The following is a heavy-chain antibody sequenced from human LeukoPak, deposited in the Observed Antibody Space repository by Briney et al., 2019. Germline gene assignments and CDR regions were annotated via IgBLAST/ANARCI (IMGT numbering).Heavy chain of an antibody. V-gene: IGHV3-23*01. CDR3: AKRGVVIRVILVGFHKEAYYFDS. J-gene: IGHJ4*02. Sequence: GGSLRLSCAVSGITLSNYDMSWVRQAPGKGLEWVAGISDSGGRTNYADSVKGRFTISRDNPKNTLYLQMNSLRAEDTAVYFCAKRGVVIRVILVGFHKEAYYFDSWGQGALVTVSS. D-gene: IGHD3-22*01. CDR1: GITLSNYD. CDR2: ISDSGGRT.